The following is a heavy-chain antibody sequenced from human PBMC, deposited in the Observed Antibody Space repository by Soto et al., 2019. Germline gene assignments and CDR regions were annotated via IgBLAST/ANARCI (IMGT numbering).Heavy chain of an antibody. D-gene: IGHD3-22*01. CDR2: IHYSGST. V-gene: IGHV4-39*01. J-gene: IGHJ4*02. CDR3: ASQHYYDSSGYYVGY. Sequence: PSETMSLTYTLSGSNISSDIYYCGWIPQPTGKGLEWIGNIHYSGSTYYDSSLKSRVTISVDTSKNQFSLKLSSVTAADTAVYYCASQHYYDSSGYYVGYWGQGTLVTVS. CDR1: GSNISSDIYY.